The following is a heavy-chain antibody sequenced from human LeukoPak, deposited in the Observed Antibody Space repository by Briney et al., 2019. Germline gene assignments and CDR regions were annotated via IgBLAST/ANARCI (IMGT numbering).Heavy chain of an antibody. Sequence: GGSLRLSCAASGITVSSNYMSWVRQAPGKGLEWVAVIYSDGRTYYADSVKGRFTISRDNAKNSLSLQMNSLRAEDTALYYCARDFRASYYYGLDVWGQGTTVTVSS. CDR3: ARDFRASYYYGLDV. V-gene: IGHV3-53*01. CDR2: IYSDGRT. CDR1: GITVSSNY. J-gene: IGHJ6*02.